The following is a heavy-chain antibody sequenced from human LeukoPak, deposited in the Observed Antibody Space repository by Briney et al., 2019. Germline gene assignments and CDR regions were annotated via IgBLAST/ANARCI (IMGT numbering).Heavy chain of an antibody. Sequence: ASAKVSCKASGYTFTVYYIHWVRQAPGQGLEWMGWINPNSGRTNYAQKFQGRVTMTRDTSISTAYMELSSLRSDDTAVYYCASRYCNGGGCSNLLDFFDYWGQGALVTVSS. V-gene: IGHV1-2*02. CDR3: ASRYCNGGGCSNLLDFFDY. J-gene: IGHJ4*02. CDR2: INPNSGRT. D-gene: IGHD2-15*01. CDR1: GYTFTVYY.